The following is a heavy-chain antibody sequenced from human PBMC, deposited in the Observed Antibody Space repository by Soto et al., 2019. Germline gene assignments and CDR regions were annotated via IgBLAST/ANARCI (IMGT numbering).Heavy chain of an antibody. V-gene: IGHV1-8*01. CDR1: GYTFTSYD. J-gene: IGHJ6*03. CDR2: MNPNSGNT. CDR3: ARGPAGDYYYYYYMDV. Sequence: ASVKVSCKASGYTFTSYDINWVRQAAGQGLEWMGWMNPNSGNTGYAQKCQGRVTMTRNTSISTAYMELSSLRSEDTAVYYCARGPAGDYYYYYYMDVWGKGTTVTVSS.